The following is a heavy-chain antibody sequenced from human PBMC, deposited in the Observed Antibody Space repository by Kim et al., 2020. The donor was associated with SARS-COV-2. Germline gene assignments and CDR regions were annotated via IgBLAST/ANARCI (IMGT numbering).Heavy chain of an antibody. CDR2: ISWDAGYT. D-gene: IGHD3-10*01. V-gene: IGHV3-43D*03. CDR3: SSSTASGSHYRPSLIDS. Sequence: GGSLRLSCAASGFAFDDYAMHWVRQAPGKGLEWISLISWDAGYTYYAESLRGRFTISRDNNENSLYLQLNSLRREDTAVYYCSSSTASGSHYRPSLIDSWGHGTMVTVSS. J-gene: IGHJ4*03. CDR1: GFAFDDYA.